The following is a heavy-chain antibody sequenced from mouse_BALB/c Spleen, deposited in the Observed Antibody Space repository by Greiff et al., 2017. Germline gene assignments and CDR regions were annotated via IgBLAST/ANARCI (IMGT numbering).Heavy chain of an antibody. Sequence: VQLQQSGAELAKPGASVKMSCKASGYTFTSYWMHWVKQRPGQGLEWIGYINPSTGYTEYNQKFKDKATLTADKSSSTAYMQLSSLTSEDSAVYYCAMIYYDYHYFDYWGQGTTLTVSS. D-gene: IGHD2-4*01. V-gene: IGHV1-7*01. J-gene: IGHJ2*01. CDR1: GYTFTSYW. CDR2: INPSTGYT. CDR3: AMIYYDYHYFDY.